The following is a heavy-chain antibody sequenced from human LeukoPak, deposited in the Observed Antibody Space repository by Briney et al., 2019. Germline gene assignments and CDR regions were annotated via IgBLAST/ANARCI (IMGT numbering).Heavy chain of an antibody. CDR3: ARDQVGAYFDY. Sequence: SGTLSLTCTVSGGSISSYYWSWIRQPPGKGLEWIGYIYYSGSTNYNPSLKSRVTISVDTSKNQFSLKLSSVTAADTAVYYCARDQVGAYFDYWGQGTLVTVSS. D-gene: IGHD1-26*01. CDR1: GGSISSYY. J-gene: IGHJ4*02. CDR2: IYYSGST. V-gene: IGHV4-59*01.